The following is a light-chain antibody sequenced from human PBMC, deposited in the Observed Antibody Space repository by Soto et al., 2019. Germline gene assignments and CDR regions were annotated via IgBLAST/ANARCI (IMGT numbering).Light chain of an antibody. Sequence: QSVLTQPPSVSAAPGQKVTISCSGSSSNIGNNLVSWYQLLPGTAPKLVIYENNKRPSGIPDRFSASKSGTSATLGITGLQTGDKAEYYCGTWDSSLSADVFGTGTKVTVL. CDR3: GTWDSSLSADV. CDR1: SSNIGNNL. V-gene: IGLV1-51*02. CDR2: ENN. J-gene: IGLJ1*01.